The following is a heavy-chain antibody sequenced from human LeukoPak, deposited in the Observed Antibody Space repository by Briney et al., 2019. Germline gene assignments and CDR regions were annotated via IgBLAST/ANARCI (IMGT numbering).Heavy chain of an antibody. Sequence: GGSLRLSCTASEFTLDGYGMSWVRQAPGKGLEWVSGINWNGGGTAYADSVKGRFTISRDNAQNSLYMQMNKLSAEDTALYYCAKRRDGYNLAFDIWGQGTMVTVSS. V-gene: IGHV3-20*04. D-gene: IGHD5-24*01. CDR3: AKRRDGYNLAFDI. CDR2: INWNGGGT. CDR1: EFTLDGYG. J-gene: IGHJ3*02.